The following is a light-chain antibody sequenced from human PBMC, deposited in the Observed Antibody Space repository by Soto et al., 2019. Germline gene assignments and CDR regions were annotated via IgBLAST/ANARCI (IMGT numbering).Light chain of an antibody. Sequence: QAVLNPAASLSGAPGQSITLSCPGTSSDVGGYNYVSWDQQPPGQTPKPMIYEVSNRPSGVSNRFSGSKSGNTASLTISGLQAEDEADYYCSSYTSSSTYVFGTGNKVTVL. V-gene: IGLV2-14*01. CDR1: SSDVGGYNY. J-gene: IGLJ1*01. CDR3: SSYTSSSTYV. CDR2: EVS.